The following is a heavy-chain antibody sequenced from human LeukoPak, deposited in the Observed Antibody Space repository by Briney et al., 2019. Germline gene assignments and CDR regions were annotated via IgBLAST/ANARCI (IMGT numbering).Heavy chain of an antibody. CDR2: ISGSGGST. Sequence: GGSLRLSCAASGFTFSSSAMSWVRQAPGKGLEWVSAISGSGGSTYYADSVKGRFTISRDNSKNTLYVQMNSLRAEDTAVYYYAKGVYYYDSSGYYYTYYFDYWGQGTLVTVSS. CDR1: GFTFSSSA. CDR3: AKGVYYYDSSGYYYTYYFDY. V-gene: IGHV3-23*01. D-gene: IGHD3-22*01. J-gene: IGHJ4*02.